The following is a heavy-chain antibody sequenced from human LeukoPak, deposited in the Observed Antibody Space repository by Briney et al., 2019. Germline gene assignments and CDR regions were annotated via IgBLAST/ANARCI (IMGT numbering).Heavy chain of an antibody. D-gene: IGHD6-19*01. CDR3: ARHLKEGYSSGWFAFDI. J-gene: IGHJ3*02. Sequence: PSETLSLTCTVSGGSISSYYWSWIRQPPGKGLEWIGYIYYSGSTNYNPFLKSRVTISVDTSKNQFSLKLSSVTAADTAVYYCARHLKEGYSSGWFAFDIWGQGTMVTVSS. CDR1: GGSISSYY. V-gene: IGHV4-59*08. CDR2: IYYSGST.